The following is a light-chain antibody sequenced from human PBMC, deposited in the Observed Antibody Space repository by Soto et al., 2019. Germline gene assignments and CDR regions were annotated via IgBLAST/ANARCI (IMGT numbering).Light chain of an antibody. V-gene: IGKV1-39*01. CDR1: QSISSY. CDR2: AAS. CDR3: QQYGGSSWT. Sequence: DIQMTQSPSSLSASVGDRVTITCRASQSISSYLNWYQQKPGKAPKLLIYAASSLQSGVPSRFSGSGSGTDFTLTISRLEPEDFAVYYCQQYGGSSWTFGQGTKVDIK. J-gene: IGKJ1*01.